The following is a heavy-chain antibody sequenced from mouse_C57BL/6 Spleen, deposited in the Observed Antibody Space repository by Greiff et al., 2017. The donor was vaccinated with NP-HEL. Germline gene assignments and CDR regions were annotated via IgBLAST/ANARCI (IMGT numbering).Heavy chain of an antibody. J-gene: IGHJ3*01. CDR2: IYPGDGDT. CDR1: GYAFSSSW. V-gene: IGHV1-82*01. CDR3: AVYYGYDERFAY. D-gene: IGHD2-2*01. Sequence: QVQLQQSGPELVKPGASVKISCKASGYAFSSSWMNWVKQRPGKGLEWIGRIYPGDGDTNYNGKFKGKATLTADKSSSTAYMQLSSLTSEDSAVYVCAVYYGYDERFAYWGQGTLVTVSA.